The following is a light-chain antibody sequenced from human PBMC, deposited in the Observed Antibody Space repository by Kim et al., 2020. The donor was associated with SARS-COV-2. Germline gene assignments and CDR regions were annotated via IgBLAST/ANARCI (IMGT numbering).Light chain of an antibody. CDR1: SSNIGAGYD. Sequence: QPVLTQPPSVSGAPGQRVTISCTGSSSNIGAGYDVHWYQQLPGTAPKLLIYGNSNRPSGVPDRFSGSRSGTSASLAITGLQADDEADYYCQSYDSSLSVHVVFGGGTKLTVL. CDR2: GNS. V-gene: IGLV1-40*01. J-gene: IGLJ2*01. CDR3: QSYDSSLSVHVV.